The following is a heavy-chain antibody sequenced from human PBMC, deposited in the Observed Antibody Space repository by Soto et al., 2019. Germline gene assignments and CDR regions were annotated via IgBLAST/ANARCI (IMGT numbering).Heavy chain of an antibody. V-gene: IGHV1-69*01. CDR3: ARGVGAYYFDY. CDR2: IIPIFGTT. CDR1: GGTFSTYA. D-gene: IGHD1-26*01. J-gene: IGHJ4*02. Sequence: QVQLVQSGAEVKKPGSSVKVSCKASGGTFSTYAITWVRQAPGQGLEWLGGIIPIFGTTDYARKFQGRVTITAAESTSTVFIELSSLTSEDTAVYYCARGVGAYYFDYRGQGTLVTVSS.